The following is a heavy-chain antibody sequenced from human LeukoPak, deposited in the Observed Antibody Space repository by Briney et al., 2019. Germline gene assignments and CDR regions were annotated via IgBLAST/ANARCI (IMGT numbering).Heavy chain of an antibody. CDR1: GFTFTSYS. CDR3: ARKAQYNGHYPLDY. J-gene: IGHJ4*02. V-gene: IGHV3-23*01. D-gene: IGHD1-7*01. Sequence: GGSLRLSCAASGFTFTSYSMSWVRQAPGKGLEWVSGTSDRGDYTYYADSVKGRFAISRDSSKNTLFLQMNSLRAEDTALYFCARKAQYNGHYPLDYWGQGTLVTVSS. CDR2: TSDRGDYT.